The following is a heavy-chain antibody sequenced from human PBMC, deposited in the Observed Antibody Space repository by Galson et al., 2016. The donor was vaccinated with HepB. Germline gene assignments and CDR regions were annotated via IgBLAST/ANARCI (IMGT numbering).Heavy chain of an antibody. CDR3: VRGRVNDFWSGYTERATHYFDS. Sequence: SLRLSCAASGFPFSSYATYWVRQAPGKGLEFVSAITIYGGRTHYADSVKGRFTISRDDSKNTLNLQMSRLRTEDTAVYYCVRGRVNDFWSGYTERATHYFDSWGQGNLVTVSS. V-gene: IGHV3-64D*06. CDR2: ITIYGGRT. CDR1: GFPFSSYA. J-gene: IGHJ4*02. D-gene: IGHD3-3*01.